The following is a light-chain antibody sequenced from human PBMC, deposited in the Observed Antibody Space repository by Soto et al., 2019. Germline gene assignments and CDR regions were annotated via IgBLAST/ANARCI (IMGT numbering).Light chain of an antibody. CDR2: DVS. Sequence: QPVLTQPRSVSGSPGQSVTISCTGTSSDVGGYNYVSWYQQHPGKAPKLMISDVSKRPSGVPDRFSGSKSGNTASLTISGLQAEDEADYYCCSYAGSYNYVFGTGTKLTVL. CDR1: SSDVGGYNY. V-gene: IGLV2-11*01. CDR3: CSYAGSYNYV. J-gene: IGLJ1*01.